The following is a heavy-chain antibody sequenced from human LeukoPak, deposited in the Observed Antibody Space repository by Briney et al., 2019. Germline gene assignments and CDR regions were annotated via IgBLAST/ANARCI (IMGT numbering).Heavy chain of an antibody. V-gene: IGHV4-59*01. D-gene: IGHD5-18*01. CDR2: IYYSGST. Sequence: SETLSLTCTVSGGSISSYYWSWIRQPPGKGLEWIGYIYYSGSTNYNPSLKSRVTISVDTSKNQFSLRLSSVTAADTALYYCAREYSYGFFFDYWGQGTLVTVSS. CDR3: AREYSYGFFFDY. CDR1: GGSISSYY. J-gene: IGHJ4*02.